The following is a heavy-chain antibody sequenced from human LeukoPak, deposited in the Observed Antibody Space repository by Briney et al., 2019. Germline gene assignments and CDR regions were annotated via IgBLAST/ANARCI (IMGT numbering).Heavy chain of an antibody. CDR1: GFTFSTYS. CDR3: AKAYAFVGANYFDS. CDR2: IGDTT. D-gene: IGHD1-26*01. V-gene: IGHV3-23*01. Sequence: GGSLRLSCAASGFTFSTYSMSWVRQAPGKGLEWVSAIGDTTYYVDSVQGRFTISRDNSKNTLYLQMNNLRGEDAAIYYCAKAYAFVGANYFDSWGQATLVPVSS. J-gene: IGHJ4*02.